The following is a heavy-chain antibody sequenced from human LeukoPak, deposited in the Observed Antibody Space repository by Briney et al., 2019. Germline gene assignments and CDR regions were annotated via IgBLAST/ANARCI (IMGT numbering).Heavy chain of an antibody. J-gene: IGHJ6*02. Sequence: SVKVSCKASGGTFSSYAISWVRQAPGQGLEWMGGIIPIFGTANYAQKFQGRVTITADESTSTAYMELSSLRSEDTAVYYCARDFGLRFLEWTTYYYGMGVWGQGTTVTVSS. CDR2: IIPIFGTA. D-gene: IGHD3-3*01. V-gene: IGHV1-69*13. CDR3: ARDFGLRFLEWTTYYYGMGV. CDR1: GGTFSSYA.